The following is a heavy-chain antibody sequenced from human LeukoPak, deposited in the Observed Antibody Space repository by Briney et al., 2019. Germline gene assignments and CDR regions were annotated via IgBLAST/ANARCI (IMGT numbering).Heavy chain of an antibody. D-gene: IGHD3-3*01. CDR3: ARAFWQRRVGSGRYYYMDG. J-gene: IGHJ6*03. CDR1: GYSFTSYW. V-gene: IGHV5-51*01. CDR2: IYPGDSDT. Sequence: GESLKISCKGSGYSFTSYWIGWVRQMPGKGLEWMGIIYPGDSDTRYSPSFQGQVTISADKSIRTAYLQWSSLQASDTAMYYCARAFWQRRVGSGRYYYMDGWGKGTTVTVSS.